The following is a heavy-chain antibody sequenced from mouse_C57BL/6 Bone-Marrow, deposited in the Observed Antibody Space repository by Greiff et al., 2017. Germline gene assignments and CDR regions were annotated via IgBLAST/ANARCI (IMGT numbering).Heavy chain of an antibody. CDR2: INPYNGGT. V-gene: IGHV1-19*01. J-gene: IGHJ2*01. CDR1: GYTFTDYY. CDR3: ARRSPYYFDY. Sequence: VQLQQSGPVLVKPGASVKMSCKASGYTFTDYYMNWVKQSHGKSLEWIGVINPYNGGTSYNQKFKGKATLTVDQSSSTAYMELNSLTSEDSAVYYCARRSPYYFDYWGQGTTLTVSS.